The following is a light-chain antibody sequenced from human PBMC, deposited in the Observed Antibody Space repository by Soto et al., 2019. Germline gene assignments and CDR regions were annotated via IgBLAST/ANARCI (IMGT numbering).Light chain of an antibody. V-gene: IGKV1-39*01. CDR1: QDIRSS. CDR3: QQTYSDPPWT. CDR2: VAS. J-gene: IGKJ1*01. Sequence: DIQMTQSPSFLSASVGDRVTITCRASQDIRSSLNWYQQKPGKAPKFLIYVASSLQTGVPPRFSGSGSGTDFTLTISGLQAEDDATYFCQQTYSDPPWTFGQGTKVEV.